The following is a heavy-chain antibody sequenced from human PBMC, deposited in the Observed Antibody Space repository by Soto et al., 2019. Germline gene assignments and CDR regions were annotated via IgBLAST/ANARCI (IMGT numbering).Heavy chain of an antibody. V-gene: IGHV3-23*01. J-gene: IGHJ6*03. D-gene: IGHD2-8*01. Sequence: EVQLLDSGGGLVQPGGSLRLSCAASGFTFSTYAMTWVRQAPGKGLEWVSTLTPSGGNTYYGDSVQGRFTISRDNSMNTLYLQRNSLRAEDTAVYYCAGRYCPNGVCYTNFYYYIDVWGEGTTVTVSS. CDR2: LTPSGGNT. CDR1: GFTFSTYA. CDR3: AGRYCPNGVCYTNFYYYIDV.